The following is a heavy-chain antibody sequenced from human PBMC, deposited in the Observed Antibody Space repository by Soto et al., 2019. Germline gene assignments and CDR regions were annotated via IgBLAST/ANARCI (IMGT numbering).Heavy chain of an antibody. CDR1: GGTFSSYS. CDR3: ARDMVRGVITPYYYYGMDV. V-gene: IGHV1-69*13. D-gene: IGHD3-10*01. Sequence: ASVKVSCKASGGTFSSYSISWVLQAPGQGLEWMGGIIPIFGTANYAQKFQGRVTITADESTSTAYMELSSLRSEDTAVYYCARDMVRGVITPYYYYGMDVWGQGTTVTVSS. J-gene: IGHJ6*02. CDR2: IIPIFGTA.